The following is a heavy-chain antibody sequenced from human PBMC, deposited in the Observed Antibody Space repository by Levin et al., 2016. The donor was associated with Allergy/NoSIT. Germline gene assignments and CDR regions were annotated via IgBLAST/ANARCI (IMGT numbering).Heavy chain of an antibody. CDR3: QVVGATTDLSALDL. J-gene: IGHJ3*01. Sequence: SVKVSCKASGGTFSDYTISWVRQAPGQGLQWVGRIIPMLGTINYAQAFEGRLTISADTSTSTAYMELTSLRSEDTAVYYCQVVGATTDLSALDLWGQGTMVTVSA. CDR1: GGTFSDYT. CDR2: IIPMLGTI. D-gene: IGHD1-26*01. V-gene: IGHV1-69*08.